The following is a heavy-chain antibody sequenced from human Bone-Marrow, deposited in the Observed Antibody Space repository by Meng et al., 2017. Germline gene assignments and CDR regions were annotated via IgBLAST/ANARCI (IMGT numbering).Heavy chain of an antibody. CDR1: GFTFSSYA. J-gene: IGHJ4*02. V-gene: IGHV3-30*01. CDR2: ISYDGSNK. CDR3: ARVHFDY. Sequence: QVQVVESGGGVVQPGRVLILSCAASGFTFSSYAMHWVRQAPGKGLEWVAVISYDGSNKYYADSVKGRFTISRDNSKNTLYLQMNSLRAEDTAVYYCARVHFDYWGQGTLVTVSS.